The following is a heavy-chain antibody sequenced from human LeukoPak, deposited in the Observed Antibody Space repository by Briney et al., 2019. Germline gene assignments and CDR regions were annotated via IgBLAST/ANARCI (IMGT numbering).Heavy chain of an antibody. Sequence: GGSLRLSCAASGFTFSSYGMHWVRQAPGKGVEWVAVIWYDGSNKYYADSVKGRFTISRDNSKNTLYLQMNSLRAEDTAVYYCARTYDSSGFYFDYWGQGTLVTVSS. V-gene: IGHV3-33*01. CDR1: GFTFSSYG. D-gene: IGHD3-22*01. J-gene: IGHJ4*02. CDR3: ARTYDSSGFYFDY. CDR2: IWYDGSNK.